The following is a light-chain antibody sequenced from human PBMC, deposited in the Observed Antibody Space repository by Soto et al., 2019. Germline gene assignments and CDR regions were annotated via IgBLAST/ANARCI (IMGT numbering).Light chain of an antibody. V-gene: IGLV4-69*01. J-gene: IGLJ2*01. CDR2: LNSDGSH. CDR3: QTWGTGIHVV. CDR1: SGHSSYA. Sequence: QLVLTQSPSASASLGASVKLTCTLSSGHSSYAIAWHQQQPEKGPRYLMKLNSDGSHSKGDGIPDRFSGSSSGAERYLTISSLQSEDDADYYCQTWGTGIHVVFGVGTKLTVL.